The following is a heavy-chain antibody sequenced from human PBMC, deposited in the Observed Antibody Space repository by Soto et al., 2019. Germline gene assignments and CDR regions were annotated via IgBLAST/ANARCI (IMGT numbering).Heavy chain of an antibody. Sequence: SVKVSCKASGGTFSSYAISWVRQAPGQGLEWMGGIIPIFGTANYAQKFQGRVTITADESTSTAYMELSSLRSEDTAVYYGHGFLSSGYHHDAFDIWGQGTMVTVSS. CDR1: GGTFSSYA. D-gene: IGHD3-22*01. CDR2: IIPIFGTA. CDR3: HGFLSSGYHHDAFDI. V-gene: IGHV1-69*13. J-gene: IGHJ3*02.